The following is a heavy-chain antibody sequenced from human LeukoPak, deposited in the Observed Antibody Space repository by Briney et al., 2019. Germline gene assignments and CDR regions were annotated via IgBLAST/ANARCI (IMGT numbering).Heavy chain of an antibody. Sequence: SQTLSLTFAISGDSVSNNIATWNWVRQSPSRGLEWLGRTYYRSRWGNDYAISVKGRITINPDTSRNQFSLQLNSVTPEDTAVYYCVRDSDDYYWALDLGGQGTPVTVSS. V-gene: IGHV6-1*01. CDR3: VRDSDDYYWALDL. CDR2: TYYRSRWGN. J-gene: IGHJ4*02. D-gene: IGHD3-10*01. CDR1: GDSVSNNIAT.